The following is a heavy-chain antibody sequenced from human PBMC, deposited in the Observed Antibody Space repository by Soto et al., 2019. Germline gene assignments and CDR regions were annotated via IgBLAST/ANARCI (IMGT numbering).Heavy chain of an antibody. D-gene: IGHD4-17*01. CDR3: ARAAHDYGDWRFDY. CDR1: GGSFSGYY. J-gene: IGHJ4*02. Sequence: SETLSLTCAVYGGSFSGYYWSWIRQPPGKGLEWIGEINHSGSTKNSPSLKSRVTISLDTSKNQFSLKLSSVTAADTAVYYCARAAHDYGDWRFDYWGQGTLVTVSS. CDR2: INHSGST. V-gene: IGHV4-34*01.